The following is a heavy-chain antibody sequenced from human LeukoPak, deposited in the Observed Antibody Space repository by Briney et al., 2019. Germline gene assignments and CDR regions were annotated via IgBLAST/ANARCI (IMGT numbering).Heavy chain of an antibody. CDR1: GGSISSGDYY. CDR2: IYYSGST. Sequence: SETLSLTCTVSGGSISSGDYYWSWIRQPPGKGLEWNGYIYYSGSTYYNPSLKSRVTISVDTSKNQFPLKLSSVTAADTAVYYCARDPITMVRGVIPHSDYWGQGTLVTVSS. CDR3: ARDPITMVRGVIPHSDY. J-gene: IGHJ4*02. V-gene: IGHV4-30-4*08. D-gene: IGHD3-10*01.